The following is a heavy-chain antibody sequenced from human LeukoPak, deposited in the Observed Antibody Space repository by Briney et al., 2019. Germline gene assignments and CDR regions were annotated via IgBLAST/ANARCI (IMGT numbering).Heavy chain of an antibody. CDR2: INHSGST. Sequence: SETLSLTCAVYCGSFSGYYWSWIRQPPGKGLEWIGEINHSGSTNYNPSLKSRVTISVDTSKNQFSLKLSSVTAADTAVYYCARAGRGAFDIWGQGTMVTVSS. V-gene: IGHV4-34*01. CDR3: ARAGRGAFDI. J-gene: IGHJ3*02. CDR1: CGSFSGYY.